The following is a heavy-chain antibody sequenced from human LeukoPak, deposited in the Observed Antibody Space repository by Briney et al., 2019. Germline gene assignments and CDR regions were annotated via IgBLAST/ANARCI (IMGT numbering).Heavy chain of an antibody. D-gene: IGHD3-3*01. Sequence: SETLSLTCTVSGGSISSGGYYWSWIRQPPGKGLEWIGEIFHGGSANYNPSLKSRVTISVDTSKNQFSLKLSSVTAADTAVYYCARANYDFWSGYSPSYYFDYWGQGTLVTVSS. V-gene: IGHV4-31*03. CDR1: GGSISSGGYY. CDR3: ARANYDFWSGYSPSYYFDY. J-gene: IGHJ4*02. CDR2: IFHGGSA.